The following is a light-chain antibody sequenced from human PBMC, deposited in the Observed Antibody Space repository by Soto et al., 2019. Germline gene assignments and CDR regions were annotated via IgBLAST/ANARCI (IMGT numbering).Light chain of an antibody. V-gene: IGKV3-11*01. CDR2: DSS. CDR1: QSVGTY. J-gene: IGKJ4*01. CDR3: QQRSIWPPA. Sequence: EIVMTQSPATLFLSPGERATLSCRASQSVGTYLAWYQQKPGQSPRLLIYDSSKRATDIPASFSGSGSGTDLTLTISSLEPEDFAVYYCQQRSIWPPAFGGGTKVEIK.